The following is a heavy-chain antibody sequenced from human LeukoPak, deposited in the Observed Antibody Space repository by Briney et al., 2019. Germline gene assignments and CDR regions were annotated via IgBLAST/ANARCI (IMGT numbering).Heavy chain of an antibody. CDR2: ISYDGSNK. V-gene: IGHV3-30*18. Sequence: GGSLRLSCAVSGFIVSSDYMSWVRQAPGKGLEWVAVISYDGSNKYYADSVKGRFTISRDNSKNTLYLQMNSLRAEDTAVYYCAKDPPGIRDYWGQGTLVTVSS. CDR1: GFIVSSDY. J-gene: IGHJ4*02. D-gene: IGHD1-1*01. CDR3: AKDPPGIRDY.